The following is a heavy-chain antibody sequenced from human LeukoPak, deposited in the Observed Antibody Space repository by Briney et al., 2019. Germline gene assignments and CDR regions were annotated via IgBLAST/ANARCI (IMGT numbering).Heavy chain of an antibody. D-gene: IGHD3-3*01. V-gene: IGHV3-7*01. CDR1: GFTFSSRDW. Sequence: GGSLRLSCVASGFTFSSRDWMTWVRQAPGKGLEWVANIKQDGSEKNYVDSVKGRFTISRDNAKNSVDLQMNSLRVEDTAVYYCAREGYDFRYYMDVWGKGTTVTVSS. CDR3: AREGYDFRYYMDV. J-gene: IGHJ6*03. CDR2: IKQDGSEK.